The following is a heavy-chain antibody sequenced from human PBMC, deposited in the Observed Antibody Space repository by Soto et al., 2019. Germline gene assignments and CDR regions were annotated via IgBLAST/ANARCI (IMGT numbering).Heavy chain of an antibody. CDR3: AHTNYDILTGYPREFDY. D-gene: IGHD3-9*01. J-gene: IGHJ4*02. V-gene: IGHV2-5*02. CDR2: IYWDDDK. CDR1: GFSLSTSGVG. Sequence: SGPTLVNPTQTLTLTCTFSGFSLSTSGVGVGWIRQPPGKALEWLALIYWDDDKRYSPSLKSRLTITKDTSKNQVVLTMTNMDPVDTATYYCAHTNYDILTGYPREFDYWGQGTLVTVSS.